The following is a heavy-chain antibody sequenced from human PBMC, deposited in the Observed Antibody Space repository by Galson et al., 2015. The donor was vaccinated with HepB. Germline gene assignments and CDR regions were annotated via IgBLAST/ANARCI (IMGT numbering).Heavy chain of an antibody. V-gene: IGHV2-70*11. D-gene: IGHD6-19*01. CDR1: GFSLTSSGMF. Sequence: PALVKPTQTLTLTCTFSGFSLTSSGMFLSWIRQPPGKALEWLARIDWNDDKYYNTSLKTRLTISKDTSKNQVVLTMTNMDPLDTATYYCVRVNSSGWYDYWGQGTLVTVSS. CDR2: IDWNDDK. J-gene: IGHJ4*02. CDR3: VRVNSSGWYDY.